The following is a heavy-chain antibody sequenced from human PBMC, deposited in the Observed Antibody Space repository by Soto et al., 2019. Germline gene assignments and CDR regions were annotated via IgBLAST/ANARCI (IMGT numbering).Heavy chain of an antibody. CDR2: IHGGGNSA. Sequence: EVQLLESGGDLVQPGRSLRLSCAASGFTFSGYAMSWVRQAPGKGLEWVSVIHGGGNSAYYADSVKGRFTISRDNSKNTLYLRMRSLRGEDTAVCYCATNRGRVSISWHFDYWGPGALVTVSS. CDR1: GFTFSGYA. J-gene: IGHJ4*02. V-gene: IGHV3-23*01. D-gene: IGHD6-6*01. CDR3: ATNRGRVSISWHFDY.